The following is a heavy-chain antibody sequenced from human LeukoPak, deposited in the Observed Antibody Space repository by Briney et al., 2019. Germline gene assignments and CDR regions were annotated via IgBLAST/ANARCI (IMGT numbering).Heavy chain of an antibody. Sequence: GGSLRLSCTPSVFTFKNFGMHWVRQAAGKGLEGVGALSHDSAKYFYADSVKGRFTISRDNSKNTLYLQMNNVRLDDAAVYYCAKDSFPLEDEFYVFDDWGQGTRVPVSS. CDR3: AKDSFPLEDEFYVFDD. J-gene: IGHJ4*02. CDR2: LSHDSAKY. D-gene: IGHD5/OR15-5a*01. V-gene: IGHV3-30*18. CDR1: VFTFKNFG.